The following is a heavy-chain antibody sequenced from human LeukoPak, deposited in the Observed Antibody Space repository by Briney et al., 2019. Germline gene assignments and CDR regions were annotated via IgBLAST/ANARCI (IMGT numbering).Heavy chain of an antibody. CDR2: ISYDGSNT. Sequence: PGGSLRLSCAASEFTFGDYGMHWVRQTPAEGLEWLAVISYDGSNTYYADSVKGRFSISRDNSKNTVYLVLNDLRTEDSAIYYCCSATSMTTVTTDYWGQGTLVSVSS. V-gene: IGHV3-30*03. D-gene: IGHD4-11*01. CDR1: EFTFGDYG. CDR3: CSATSMTTVTTDY. J-gene: IGHJ4*02.